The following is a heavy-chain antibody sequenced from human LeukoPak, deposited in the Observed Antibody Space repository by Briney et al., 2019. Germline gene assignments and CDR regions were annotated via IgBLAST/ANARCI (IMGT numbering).Heavy chain of an antibody. J-gene: IGHJ6*02. CDR1: GGSFSSYY. Sequence: SETLSLTCTVSGGSFSSYYWSWIRQPPGKGLEWIGYIYYSGSTNYNPSLKSRVTISVDTSKNQFSLKLSSVTAADTAVYYCARGSSGYYFPSHYYGMDVWGQGTTVTVSS. D-gene: IGHD3-22*01. CDR3: ARGSSGYYFPSHYYGMDV. V-gene: IGHV4-59*12. CDR2: IYYSGST.